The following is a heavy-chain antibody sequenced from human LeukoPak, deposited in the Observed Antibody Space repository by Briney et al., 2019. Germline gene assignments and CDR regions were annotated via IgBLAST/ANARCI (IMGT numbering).Heavy chain of an antibody. V-gene: IGHV4-39*01. J-gene: IGHJ4*02. CDR1: GGSMSSSSYY. D-gene: IGHD3-10*01. CDR3: ARHEAEGSVSYYSNFDY. CDR2: IYSSGST. Sequence: SETLSLTCTVSGGSMSSSSYYWGWLRQPPGRGLEWIGSIYSSGSTYYNPSLKSRVTISVDTSTNQFSLKPNSVTTADTGVYYSARHEAEGSVSYYSNFDYWGQGTLVTVSS.